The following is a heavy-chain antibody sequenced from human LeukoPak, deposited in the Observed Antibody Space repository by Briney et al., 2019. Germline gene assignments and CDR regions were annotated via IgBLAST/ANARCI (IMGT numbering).Heavy chain of an antibody. J-gene: IGHJ4*02. V-gene: IGHV3-53*01. Sequence: RGSLRLSCAASGFTFSNNYVSWVRQAPGKGLEWVSVIYTGGSTYYADSVKGRFTISRDSSKNTLYLQMNNLRAEDTAVYYCARAGYSYGLDYWGQGTLVTVSS. D-gene: IGHD5-18*01. CDR3: ARAGYSYGLDY. CDR2: IYTGGST. CDR1: GFTFSNNY.